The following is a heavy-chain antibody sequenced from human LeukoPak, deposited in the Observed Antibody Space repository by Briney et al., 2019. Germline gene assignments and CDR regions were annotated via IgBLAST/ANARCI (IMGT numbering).Heavy chain of an antibody. CDR2: AYYSGST. J-gene: IGHJ4*02. CDR1: GGSISTYN. CDR3: ARQVSSGFPHFDS. Sequence: PSETLSLTCTVFGGSISTYNWSWIRQRPGKGLQWIGYAYYSGSTSYNPSLKSRVTISVDTSKNQFSLKLSSVTAADTAVYYCARQVSSGFPHFDSWGQGTLVTVSS. V-gene: IGHV4-59*08. D-gene: IGHD6-19*01.